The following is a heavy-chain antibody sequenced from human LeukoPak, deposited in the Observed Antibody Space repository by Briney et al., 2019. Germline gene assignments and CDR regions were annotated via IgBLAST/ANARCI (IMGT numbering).Heavy chain of an antibody. CDR2: ISGSGGNT. CDR1: GFTFNNHA. V-gene: IGHV3-23*01. Sequence: GGSLRLSCAASGFTFNNHAMSWVRQAPGRGLEWVSAISGSGGNTYYADSVEGRFTISRDNSKNTLYLQMNSLRAEDTAVYYCARDRIAARPGSYYYYYMDVWGKGTTVTVSS. D-gene: IGHD6-6*01. J-gene: IGHJ6*03. CDR3: ARDRIAARPGSYYYYYMDV.